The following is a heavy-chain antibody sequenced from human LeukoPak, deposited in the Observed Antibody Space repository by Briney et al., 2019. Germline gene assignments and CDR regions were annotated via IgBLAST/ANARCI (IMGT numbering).Heavy chain of an antibody. V-gene: IGHV3-7*02. D-gene: IGHD6-13*01. Sequence: GGSLRLSCAASGFIFSRYWMTWVRQAPGKGLEWVATIKEDGSEKYYVDSVKGRFTISRDNAESSLYLQMNSLRAEDTAVYYCSRHTSSWHAMDVWGQGTTVTVSS. J-gene: IGHJ6*02. CDR1: GFIFSRYW. CDR2: IKEDGSEK. CDR3: SRHTSSWHAMDV.